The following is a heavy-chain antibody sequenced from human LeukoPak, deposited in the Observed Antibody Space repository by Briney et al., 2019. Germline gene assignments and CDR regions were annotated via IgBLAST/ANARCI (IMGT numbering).Heavy chain of an antibody. CDR3: ARVRDSSSWSGFDY. Sequence: ASVKVSCKASGYTFTGYYMHWVRQAPGQGLEWMGWINPNSGGTNYAQKFQGRVTMTRDTSISTAYMELSRLRSDDTAVYYCARVRDSSSWSGFDYWGQGNLVTVSS. D-gene: IGHD6-13*01. J-gene: IGHJ4*02. CDR1: GYTFTGYY. V-gene: IGHV1-2*02. CDR2: INPNSGGT.